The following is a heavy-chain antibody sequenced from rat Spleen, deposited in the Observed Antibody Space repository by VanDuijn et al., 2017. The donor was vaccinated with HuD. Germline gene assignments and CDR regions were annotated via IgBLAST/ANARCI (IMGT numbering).Heavy chain of an antibody. Sequence: EVQLVESGGGLVQPGRSLKLSCAASGFTFSNYDMAWVRQAPTKGLEWVASISTSGGSTYYRDSVKGRFTVSRDNAKSTLYLQMDSLRSEDTATYYCARQDLGEVDYWGQGVMVTVSS. CDR3: ARQDLGEVDY. D-gene: IGHD5-1*01. J-gene: IGHJ2*01. CDR1: GFTFSNYD. V-gene: IGHV5-25*01. CDR2: ISTSGGST.